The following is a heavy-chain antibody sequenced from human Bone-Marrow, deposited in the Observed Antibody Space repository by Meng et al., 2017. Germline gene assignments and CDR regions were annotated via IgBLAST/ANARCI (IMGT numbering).Heavy chain of an antibody. CDR3: ARDYGGSYYFGVPSNYYYYGMDV. Sequence: GSLRLSCTVSGGSISSSSYYWGWIRQPPGKGLEWIGSIYYSGSTYYNPSLKSRVTISVDTSKNQFSLKLSSVTAADTAVYYCARDYGGSYYFGVPSNYYYYGMDVWGQGTTVTGAS. V-gene: IGHV4-39*07. CDR1: GGSISSSSYY. J-gene: IGHJ6*02. D-gene: IGHD1-26*01. CDR2: IYYSGST.